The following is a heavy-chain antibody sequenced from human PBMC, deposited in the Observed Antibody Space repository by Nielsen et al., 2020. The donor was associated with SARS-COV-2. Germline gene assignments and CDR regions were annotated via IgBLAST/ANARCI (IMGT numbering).Heavy chain of an antibody. CDR1: GGTFSSYA. D-gene: IGHD2-2*02. Sequence: SVKVSCKASGGTFSSYAISWVRQAPGQGLEWMGGIIPIFGTANYAQKFQGRVTITADESTSTAYMELSSLRSEDTAVYYCAREVVPAAINGIFDYWGQGTLVTVSS. J-gene: IGHJ4*02. CDR3: AREVVPAAINGIFDY. V-gene: IGHV1-69*13. CDR2: IIPIFGTA.